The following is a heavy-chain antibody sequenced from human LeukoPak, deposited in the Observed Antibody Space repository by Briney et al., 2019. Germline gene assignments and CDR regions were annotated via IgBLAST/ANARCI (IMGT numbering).Heavy chain of an antibody. CDR1: GYTFTGYY. D-gene: IGHD6-25*01. Sequence: ATVKVSCKASGYTFTGYYMHWVRQAPGQGLEWMGRIIPILGIANYAQKFQGRVTITAGKSTSTAYMELSSLRSEDTAVYYCALPSGGGPPEGEWFDPWGQGTLVTVSS. CDR2: IIPILGIA. CDR3: ALPSGGGPPEGEWFDP. J-gene: IGHJ5*02. V-gene: IGHV1-69*02.